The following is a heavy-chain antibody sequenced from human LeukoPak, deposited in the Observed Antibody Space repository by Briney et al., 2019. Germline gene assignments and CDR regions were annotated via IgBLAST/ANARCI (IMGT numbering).Heavy chain of an antibody. V-gene: IGHV4-59*01. CDR1: GGSISSYY. CDR3: ARERGGSLRFFDY. CDR2: IYYSGST. D-gene: IGHD3-3*01. J-gene: IGHJ4*02. Sequence: SETLSLTCTVSGGSISSYYWSWIRQPPGKGAEWIGYIYYSGSTNYNPSLKSRVTISVDTSKNQFSLKLSSVTAADTAVYYCARERGGSLRFFDYWGQGTLVTVSS.